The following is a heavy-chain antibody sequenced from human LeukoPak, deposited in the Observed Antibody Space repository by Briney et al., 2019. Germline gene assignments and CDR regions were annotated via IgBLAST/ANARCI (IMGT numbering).Heavy chain of an antibody. Sequence: GASVKVSCKASGGTFSSYAISWVRQAPGQGLEWMGGIIPIFGTANYAQKFQGRVTITADESTSTAYMELSSLRPEDTAVYYCARGGYGGRKEFDYWGQGTLVTVSS. V-gene: IGHV1-69*13. CDR3: ARGGYGGRKEFDY. J-gene: IGHJ4*02. CDR1: GGTFSSYA. D-gene: IGHD4-23*01. CDR2: IIPIFGTA.